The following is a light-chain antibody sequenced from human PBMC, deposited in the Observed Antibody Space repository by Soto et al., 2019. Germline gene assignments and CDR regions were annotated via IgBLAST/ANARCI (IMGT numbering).Light chain of an antibody. J-gene: IGKJ1*01. CDR3: QHLNSWPPL. CDR2: GAS. Sequence: EIVMTQSPAMLSVSPGERATLSCRASQNVNNRLAWYQQKAGQPPRLLIYGASTRATGIPARFSGSGSGTEFTLTISSLQSLDFAVYYCQHLNSWPPLFGQGPNVDIK. CDR1: QNVNNR. V-gene: IGKV3-15*01.